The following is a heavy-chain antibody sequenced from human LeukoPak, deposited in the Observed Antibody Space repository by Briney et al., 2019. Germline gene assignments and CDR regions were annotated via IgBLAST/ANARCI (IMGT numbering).Heavy chain of an antibody. CDR2: IYYSGST. J-gene: IGHJ4*02. D-gene: IGHD3-22*01. V-gene: IGHV4-61*08. CDR1: GGSISSGGYY. Sequence: TSETLSLTCTVSGGSISSGGYYWSWIRQPPGKGLEWIGYIYYSGSTNYNPSLKSRVTISVDTSKNQFSLKLSSVTAADTAVYYCARDGSGYYRRGYFDYWGQGTLVTVSS. CDR3: ARDGSGYYRRGYFDY.